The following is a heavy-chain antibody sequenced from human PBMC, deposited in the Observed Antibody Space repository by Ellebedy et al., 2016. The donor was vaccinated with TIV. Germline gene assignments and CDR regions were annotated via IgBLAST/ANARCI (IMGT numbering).Heavy chain of an antibody. Sequence: GESLKISXAASGFTFSSSWMSWVRQAPGKGLEWVANIKQDGSEKYYVDSVKGRFTISRDNAKNSLYLQMNSLRAEDTAVYYCARDMRITMIVVVISWYFDLWGRGTLVTVSS. D-gene: IGHD3-22*01. J-gene: IGHJ2*01. CDR3: ARDMRITMIVVVISWYFDL. V-gene: IGHV3-7*01. CDR2: IKQDGSEK. CDR1: GFTFSSSW.